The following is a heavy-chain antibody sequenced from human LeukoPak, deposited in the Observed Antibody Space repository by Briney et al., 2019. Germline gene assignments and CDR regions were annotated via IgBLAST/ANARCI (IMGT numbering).Heavy chain of an antibody. J-gene: IGHJ5*02. CDR2: IYHSGSS. D-gene: IGHD1-26*01. V-gene: IGHV4-38-2*02. CDR1: GYSLSSGYY. Sequence: SETLSLTCTVSGYSLSSGYYWGWIRQPPGKGLESIGTIYHSGSSYYNPSLKSRVTISLDTSNNQVSLKLNSVTAADTAVYYCADAYSGTYYGSWGQGTLVTVSS. CDR3: ADAYSGTYYGS.